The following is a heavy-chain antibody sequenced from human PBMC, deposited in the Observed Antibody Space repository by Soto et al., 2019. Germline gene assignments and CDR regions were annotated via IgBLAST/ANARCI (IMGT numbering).Heavy chain of an antibody. V-gene: IGHV1-24*01. CDR1: GYTLTELS. J-gene: IGHJ4*02. D-gene: IGHD3-22*01. CDR2: FDPEDGET. Sequence: ASVKVSCKVSGYTLTELSMHWVRQAPGKGLEWMGGFDPEDGETIYAQKFQGRVTMTEDTSTDTAYMELSSLRSEDTAVYYCATDLYVYYYDSSGMTRNYWGQGTLVTVSS. CDR3: ATDLYVYYYDSSGMTRNY.